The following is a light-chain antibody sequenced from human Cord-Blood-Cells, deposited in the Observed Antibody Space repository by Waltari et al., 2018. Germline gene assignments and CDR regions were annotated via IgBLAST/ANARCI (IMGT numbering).Light chain of an antibody. CDR2: DVS. Sequence: QSALTQPASVSGSPGQSITISCTGTSSDVGGYNYFPWYQQHPGKAPKLMIYDVSNRPSGVSNRFSGSKSGNTASLTISGLQAEDEADYYCSSYTSSSTLFGTGTKVTVL. CDR1: SSDVGGYNY. V-gene: IGLV2-14*01. CDR3: SSYTSSSTL. J-gene: IGLJ1*01.